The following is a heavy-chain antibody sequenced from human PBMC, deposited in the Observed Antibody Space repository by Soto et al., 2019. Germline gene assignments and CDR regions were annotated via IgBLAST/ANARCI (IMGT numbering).Heavy chain of an antibody. J-gene: IGHJ1*01. CDR2: ISGSGGST. D-gene: IGHD2-15*01. CDR3: AKDSPVGVPLLRDLHD. CDR1: GFTFSDYG. V-gene: IGHV3-23*01. Sequence: GGSLRLSCAASGFTFSDYGMSWVRQAPGKGLEWVSVISGSGGSTYYADSVKGRFTLSGDNSKNTVYLHMNSLRAEDTAVYYCAKDSPVGVPLLRDLHDWGQGTLVTVSS.